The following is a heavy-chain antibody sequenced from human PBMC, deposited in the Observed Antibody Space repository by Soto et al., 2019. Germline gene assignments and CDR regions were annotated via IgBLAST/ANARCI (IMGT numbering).Heavy chain of an antibody. D-gene: IGHD6-13*01. J-gene: IGHJ6*02. CDR1: GFTFSSYG. CDR3: AKDSIAAAGWYGMDV. Sequence: GGSLRLSCAASGFTFSSYGMHWVRQAPGKGLEWVAVISYDGSNKYYADSVKGRFTISRDNSKNTLYLQMNSLRAEDTAVYYCAKDSIAAAGWYGMDVWGQGTTVTVSS. CDR2: ISYDGSNK. V-gene: IGHV3-30*18.